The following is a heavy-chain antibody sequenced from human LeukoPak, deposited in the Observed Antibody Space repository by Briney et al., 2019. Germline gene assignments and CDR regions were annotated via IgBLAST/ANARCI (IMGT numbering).Heavy chain of an antibody. J-gene: IGHJ6*02. CDR1: GFTFSSYA. V-gene: IGHV3-23*01. CDR2: ISGSGGST. D-gene: IGHD2-2*01. CDR3: AKSRGSSTSAYAMDV. Sequence: GGSLRLSCAASGFTFSSYAMSWVRQPPGTGLEWVSGISGSGGSTYYADSVKGRFTISRDNSKNTLYLQMNSLRAEDTAVYYCAKSRGSSTSAYAMDVWGQGTTVTVSS.